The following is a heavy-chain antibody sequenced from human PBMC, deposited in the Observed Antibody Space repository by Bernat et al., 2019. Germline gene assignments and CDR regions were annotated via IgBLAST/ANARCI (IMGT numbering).Heavy chain of an antibody. J-gene: IGHJ6*03. Sequence: QVQLQESGPGLVKPSGTLSLTCAVSGGPLSSSNWWIWVRLPPGKGLEWIGETWHSGSLTYNPSLNSRVTISVDNSKNQFSMKLTSETAADTAVYYCARKEGSSWYYMDVWGKGTTVAVFS. V-gene: IGHV4-4*02. CDR3: ARKEGSSWYYMDV. CDR2: TWHSGSL. CDR1: GGPLSSSNW. D-gene: IGHD6-13*01.